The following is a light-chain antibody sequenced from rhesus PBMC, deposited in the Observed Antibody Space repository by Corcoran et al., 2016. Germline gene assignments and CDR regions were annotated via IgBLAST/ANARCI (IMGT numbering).Light chain of an antibody. V-gene: IGLV2-32*01. Sequence: QAALTQPRSVSGSPGQSVIISCTGTSSDIGGYNFVSWYQMHPGTAPKLMIYEVSRRPSGVSDRFSGSKSGNTASLTISGLQAEDEADYYCCSYAGSYSFYIFGGGTRLTVL. CDR1: SSDIGGYNF. CDR2: EVS. J-gene: IGLJ1*01. CDR3: CSYAGSYSFYI.